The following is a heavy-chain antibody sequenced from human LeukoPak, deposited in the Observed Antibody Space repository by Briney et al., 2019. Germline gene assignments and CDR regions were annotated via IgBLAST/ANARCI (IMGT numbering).Heavy chain of an antibody. CDR2: INHSGST. CDR1: GGSFSGYY. Sequence: SETLSLTCAVYGGSFSGYYWSWIRQPPGKGLEWIGEINHSGSTNYNPSLKSRVTISVDTSKNQFSLKLSSVTAADTAVYYCARGRRGYDRYYLDYWGQGTLVTVSS. V-gene: IGHV4-34*01. J-gene: IGHJ4*02. CDR3: ARGRRGYDRYYLDY. D-gene: IGHD5-12*01.